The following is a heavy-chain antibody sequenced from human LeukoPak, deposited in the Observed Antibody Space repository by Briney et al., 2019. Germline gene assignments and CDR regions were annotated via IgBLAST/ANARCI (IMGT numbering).Heavy chain of an antibody. J-gene: IGHJ5*02. CDR3: ARAAVLRYFDWLTWFDP. Sequence: ASVKVSCKASGYTFTGYYMHWVRQAPGQGLEWMGWINPNSGGTNYAQKFQGRVTMTRDTSISTAYMELSRLRSDDTAVYYCARAAVLRYFDWLTWFDPWGQGTLVTVSS. D-gene: IGHD3-9*01. CDR2: INPNSGGT. V-gene: IGHV1-2*02. CDR1: GYTFTGYY.